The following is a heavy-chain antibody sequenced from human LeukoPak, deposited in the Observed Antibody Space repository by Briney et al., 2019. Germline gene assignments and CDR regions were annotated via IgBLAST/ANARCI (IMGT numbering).Heavy chain of an antibody. J-gene: IGHJ2*01. V-gene: IGHV4-34*01. Sequence: SETLSLTCAVYGGSFSGYYWSWIRQPPGKGLEWIGEINHSGSTNYNPSLKSRVTISVDTSKNQFSLKLGSVTAADTAVYYCARALRGWYPLSRYFDLWGRGTLVTVSS. CDR2: INHSGST. CDR3: ARALRGWYPLSRYFDL. CDR1: GGSFSGYY. D-gene: IGHD6-19*01.